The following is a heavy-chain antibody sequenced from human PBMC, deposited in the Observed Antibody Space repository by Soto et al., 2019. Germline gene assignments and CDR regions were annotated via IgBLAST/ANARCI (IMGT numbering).Heavy chain of an antibody. V-gene: IGHV4-59*08. Sequence: QVQLQESGPGLVKSSETLSLTCTVSGDSINIHYWSWVRQPPGTGLEWIGYIYYSGSTNYNPSLKSRVTISIDTSKNQFSLKLTSVTAADATVYYCARHQDGYNFFDQWGQGTLVTVSS. CDR1: GDSINIHY. CDR2: IYYSGST. CDR3: ARHQDGYNFFDQ. D-gene: IGHD5-12*01. J-gene: IGHJ4*02.